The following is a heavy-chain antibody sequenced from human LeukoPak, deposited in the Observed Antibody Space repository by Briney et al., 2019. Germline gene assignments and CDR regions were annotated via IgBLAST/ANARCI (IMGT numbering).Heavy chain of an antibody. D-gene: IGHD3-10*01. CDR1: GVSISSSNSY. J-gene: IGHJ6*03. Sequence: SETLSLTCTVAGVSISSSNSYWSWIRQPAGKGLEWIGRIYTSGSTNYNPSLKSRVTISVDTSKNQFSLKLSSVTAADTAVYYCARQNAGAYGSGSYFSGYYYYYMDVWGKGTTVTISS. V-gene: IGHV4-61*02. CDR3: ARQNAGAYGSGSYFSGYYYYYMDV. CDR2: IYTSGST.